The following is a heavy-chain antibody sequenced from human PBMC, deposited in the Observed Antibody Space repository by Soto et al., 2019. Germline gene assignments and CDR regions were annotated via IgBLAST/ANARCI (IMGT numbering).Heavy chain of an antibody. V-gene: IGHV3-7*03. CDR3: ARDNDFWSGNPGAFDI. Sequence: PGGSLRLSCAASGFTFISYWMSWVRQAPGKGLEWVANIKQDGSEKYYVDSVKGRFTISRDNAKNSLYLQMNSLRAEDTAVYYCARDNDFWSGNPGAFDIWGQGTMVTVSS. CDR2: IKQDGSEK. J-gene: IGHJ3*02. D-gene: IGHD3-3*01. CDR1: GFTFISYW.